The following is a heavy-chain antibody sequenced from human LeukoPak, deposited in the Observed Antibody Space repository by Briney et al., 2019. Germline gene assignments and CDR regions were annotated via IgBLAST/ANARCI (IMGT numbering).Heavy chain of an antibody. J-gene: IGHJ4*02. CDR2: VFYSGST. V-gene: IGHV4-59*01. CDR1: GAPISSLN. CDR3: ATYRQVLLPFES. Sequence: SETLSLTCTVSGAPISSLNWSWIRHSPGKGLEWIGSVFYSGSTTYNPSLKSRVTLSLDTSKRQYSLNLTSATAADTAIYYCATYRQVLLPFESWGQGTLVTVSS. D-gene: IGHD2-8*02.